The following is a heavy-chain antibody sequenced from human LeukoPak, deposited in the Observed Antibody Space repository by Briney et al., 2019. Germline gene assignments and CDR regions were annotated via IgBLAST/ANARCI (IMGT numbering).Heavy chain of an antibody. Sequence: ASVKVSCKASGYTFTSYDINWVRQATGQGLEWMGWINPNSGGTNCAQKFQGRVTMTRDTSISTAYMELSRLRSDDTAVYYCARAGAPDAFDIWGQGTMVTVSS. CDR1: GYTFTSYD. D-gene: IGHD3-10*01. CDR2: INPNSGGT. V-gene: IGHV1-2*02. J-gene: IGHJ3*02. CDR3: ARAGAPDAFDI.